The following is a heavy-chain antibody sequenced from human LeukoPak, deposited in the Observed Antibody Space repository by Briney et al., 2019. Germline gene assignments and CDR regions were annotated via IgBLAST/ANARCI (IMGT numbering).Heavy chain of an antibody. V-gene: IGHV3-7*01. J-gene: IGHJ4*02. CDR1: GFTFSIYW. Sequence: GGSLRLSCAASGFTFSIYWMSWVRQAPGKGLEWVAQIKQDGSEKYYVDSVKGRFTVSRDNAKNSLYLQMNSLRAEDTAVYYCATHPGDYWFGYLQLWGQGTLVTVSS. CDR2: IKQDGSEK. CDR3: ATHPGDYWFGYLQL. D-gene: IGHD3-10*01.